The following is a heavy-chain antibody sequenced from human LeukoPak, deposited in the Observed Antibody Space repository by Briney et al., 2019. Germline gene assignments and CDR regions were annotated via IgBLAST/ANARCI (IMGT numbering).Heavy chain of an antibody. CDR2: INPSGGST. J-gene: IGHJ4*02. CDR3: AREMEQGSTTWIQLWLLSHRPFDY. Sequence: ASVKVSCKASGYTFTNYYMHWVRQAPGQGLEWMGIINPSGGSTSYARKFQGRVTMTRDTSTSTVYMELSSLRSEDTAVYYCAREMEQGSTTWIQLWLLSHRPFDYWGQGTLVTVSS. CDR1: GYTFTNYY. D-gene: IGHD5-18*01. V-gene: IGHV1-46*01.